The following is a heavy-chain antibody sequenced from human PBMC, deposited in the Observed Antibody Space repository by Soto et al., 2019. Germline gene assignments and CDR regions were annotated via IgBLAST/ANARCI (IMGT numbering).Heavy chain of an antibody. CDR2: IIPIFGTA. D-gene: IGHD3-3*01. Sequence: GASVKVSCKASGGTFSSYAISWVRQAPGQGLEWMGGIIPIFGTANYAQKFQGRVTITADESTSTAYMELSSLRSEDTAVYYCARKGEDRRRFLEWLGPMDVWGQGTTVTVSS. J-gene: IGHJ6*02. CDR1: GGTFSSYA. CDR3: ARKGEDRRRFLEWLGPMDV. V-gene: IGHV1-69*13.